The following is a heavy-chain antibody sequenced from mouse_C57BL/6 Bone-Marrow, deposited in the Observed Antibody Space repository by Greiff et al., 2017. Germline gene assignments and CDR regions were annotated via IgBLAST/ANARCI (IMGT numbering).Heavy chain of an antibody. V-gene: IGHV1-54*01. CDR3: ARSGYGNFLYYFDY. CDR2: INPGSGGT. J-gene: IGHJ2*01. D-gene: IGHD2-10*02. Sequence: VQLQQSGAELVRPGTSVKVSCKASGYAFTNYLIEWVKQRPGRGLEWIGVINPGSGGTNYNEKFKGKATLTADKSSSTAYMQLSSLTSEDSAVYFCARSGYGNFLYYFDYWGQGTTLTVSS. CDR1: GYAFTNYL.